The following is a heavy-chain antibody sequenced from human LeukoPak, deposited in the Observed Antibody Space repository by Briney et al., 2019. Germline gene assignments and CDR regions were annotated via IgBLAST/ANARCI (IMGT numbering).Heavy chain of an antibody. CDR1: GGTFSTYV. Sequence: SVKVSCKASGGTFSTYVITWVRQAPGQGLEWVGRIIPFLGIANYAQKFQGRVTITADKSTSTAYMELSSLRSEDTAVYYCARAVRAEADAFDIWGQGTMVTVSS. CDR3: ARAVRAEADAFDI. V-gene: IGHV1-69*04. CDR2: IIPFLGIA. J-gene: IGHJ3*02.